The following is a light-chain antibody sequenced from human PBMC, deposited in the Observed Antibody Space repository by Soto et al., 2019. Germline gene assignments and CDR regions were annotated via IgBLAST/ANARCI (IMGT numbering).Light chain of an antibody. CDR2: AAS. Sequence: DLQVTQSPSTLSASVGDAVTITCRASESIDNWLAWYQQKPGKAPKLLIFAASTLVRGVPSKFSGRGSGTEFTLTISSLQADDFATYYCQQYHTDWTFGQGTKVEIK. CDR1: ESIDNW. J-gene: IGKJ1*01. V-gene: IGKV1-5*01. CDR3: QQYHTDWT.